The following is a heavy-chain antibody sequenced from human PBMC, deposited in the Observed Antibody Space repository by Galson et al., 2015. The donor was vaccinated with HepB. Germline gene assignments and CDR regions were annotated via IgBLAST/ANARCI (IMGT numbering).Heavy chain of an antibody. J-gene: IGHJ4*02. CDR3: ATVGSGSYYFDY. CDR2: FDPEDGET. D-gene: IGHD1-26*01. CDR1: GYTLTDLS. V-gene: IGHV1-24*01. Sequence: SVKVSCKVSGYTLTDLSMHWVRQAPGKGLEWMGGFDPEDGETIYAQKFQGRVTMTEDTSTDTAYMELSSLRSEDTAVYYCATVGSGSYYFDYWGQGTLVTVSS.